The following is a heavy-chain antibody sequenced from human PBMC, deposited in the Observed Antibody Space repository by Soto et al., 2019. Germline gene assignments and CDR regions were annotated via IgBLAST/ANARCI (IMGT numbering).Heavy chain of an antibody. Sequence: QVQLVESEGGVVQPGRSLRLSCAASGFTFSSYGMHWVGQAPGKGLEWVAVIWYDGSNKYYADSVKGRFTISRDNSKNTLYLQMNSLRAEDTAVYYCARGWWLQNDAFDIWGQGTMVTVSS. CDR1: GFTFSSYG. D-gene: IGHD5-12*01. CDR2: IWYDGSNK. CDR3: ARGWWLQNDAFDI. J-gene: IGHJ3*02. V-gene: IGHV3-33*01.